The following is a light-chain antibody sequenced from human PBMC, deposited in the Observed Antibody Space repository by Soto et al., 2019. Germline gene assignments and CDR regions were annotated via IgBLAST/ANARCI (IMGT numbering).Light chain of an antibody. CDR2: EVN. J-gene: IGLJ1*01. CDR1: SIDVGGYTY. V-gene: IGLV2-14*01. Sequence: QSALTQPASVSGSPRQSITISFTGASIDVGGYTYVSWYQQHPGKAPKLMIYEVNNRPSGVSNRFSGSKPGNTASLTISGLQAEDEADYYCTSYTSSSTLYVFGTGTK. CDR3: TSYTSSSTLYV.